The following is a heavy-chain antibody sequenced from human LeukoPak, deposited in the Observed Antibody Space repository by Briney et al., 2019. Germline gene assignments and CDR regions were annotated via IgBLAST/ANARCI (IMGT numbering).Heavy chain of an antibody. Sequence: GGSLRLSCAASGFIFSSYGMNWVRQAPGKGLEWVSYISSSSSTIYYADSVKGRFTISRDNAKNSLYLQMNSLRAADTAVYYCARGAYYYEDWGQGTLVTVSS. CDR3: ARGAYYYED. V-gene: IGHV3-48*01. D-gene: IGHD3-22*01. CDR1: GFIFSSYG. CDR2: ISSSSSTI. J-gene: IGHJ4*02.